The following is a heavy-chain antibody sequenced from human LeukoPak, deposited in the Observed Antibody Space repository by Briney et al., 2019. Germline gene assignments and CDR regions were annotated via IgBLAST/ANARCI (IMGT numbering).Heavy chain of an antibody. J-gene: IGHJ4*02. CDR3: AGGHDSRKVGY. D-gene: IGHD3-16*01. Sequence: SETLSLTCTVSDDSISSCGYYWTWIRQHPGRGLEGIGQIYHTGTPYYSPSLENRLTISLDRSKNQFSLRLNSVTAADTAVYYCAGGHDSRKVGYWGQGTLVTVSS. V-gene: IGHV4-31*03. CDR1: DDSISSCGYY. CDR2: IYHTGTP.